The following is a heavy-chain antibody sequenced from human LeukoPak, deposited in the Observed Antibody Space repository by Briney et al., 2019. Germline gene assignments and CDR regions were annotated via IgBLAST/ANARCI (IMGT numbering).Heavy chain of an antibody. Sequence: GASVKVSCKASGYTFTSYGISWVRQAPGQGLEWMGWISAYNGNTNYAQKLQGRVTMTTDTSTSTAYMELRSLRSDDTAVYYCTRDGDYADDYGMDVWGQGTTVTVSS. CDR2: ISAYNGNT. V-gene: IGHV1-18*01. CDR1: GYTFTSYG. J-gene: IGHJ6*02. CDR3: TRDGDYADDYGMDV. D-gene: IGHD4-17*01.